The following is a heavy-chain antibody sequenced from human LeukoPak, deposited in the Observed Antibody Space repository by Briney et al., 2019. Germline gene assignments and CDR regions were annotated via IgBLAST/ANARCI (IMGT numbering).Heavy chain of an antibody. V-gene: IGHV3-33*01. Sequence: GGSLRLSCAASGFTFSSYGMRWVRQAPGKGLEWVAVIWYDGSNKYYADSAKGRFTISRDNSKNTLYLQMNSLRAEDTAVYYCARGGPYYGSGSYYNPYYFDYWGQGTLVTVSS. CDR2: IWYDGSNK. J-gene: IGHJ4*02. CDR3: ARGGPYYGSGSYYNPYYFDY. CDR1: GFTFSSYG. D-gene: IGHD3-10*01.